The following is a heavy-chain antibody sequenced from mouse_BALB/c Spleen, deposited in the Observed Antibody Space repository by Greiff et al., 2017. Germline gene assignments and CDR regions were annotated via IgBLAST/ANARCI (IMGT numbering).Heavy chain of an antibody. CDR3: ARYYRYYAMDY. J-gene: IGHJ4*01. V-gene: IGHV1S81*02. D-gene: IGHD2-14*01. Sequence: QVQLQQPGAELVKPGASVKLSCKASGYTFTSYWMHWVKQRPGQGLEWIGEINPSNGRTNYNEKFKSKATLTVDKSSSTAYMQLSSLTSEDSAVYYCARYYRYYAMDYWGQGTSVTVSS. CDR1: GYTFTSYW. CDR2: INPSNGRT.